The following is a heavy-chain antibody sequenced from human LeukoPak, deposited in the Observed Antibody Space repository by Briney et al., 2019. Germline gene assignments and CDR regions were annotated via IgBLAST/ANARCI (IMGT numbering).Heavy chain of an antibody. CDR3: VRDETLWTLDW. D-gene: IGHD1-1*01. CDR2: INERGTDS. Sequence: SGGSLRLSCAASGFIFSSYWIHWVRHPPGMGLVWVSRINERGTDSMYAESVKGRFTISRDNAKNTVYLQMNSLRAEDTAVYYCVRDETLWTLDWWGQGTLVSVSS. CDR1: GFIFSSYW. V-gene: IGHV3-74*03. J-gene: IGHJ4*02.